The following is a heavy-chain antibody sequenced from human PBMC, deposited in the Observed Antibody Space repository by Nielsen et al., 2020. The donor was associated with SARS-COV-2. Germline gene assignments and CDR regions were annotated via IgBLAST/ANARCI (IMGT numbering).Heavy chain of an antibody. CDR1: GGSMSNSNYY. J-gene: IGHJ4*02. Sequence: SETLSLTCTVSGGSMSNSNYYWGWIRQPPGRGLEWFGGIHYTGSTYYNPSLTSRATISVDTSKKQFSLRLSSVTAADTAVYYCARQSRWLANFDYWGQGTLVTVSS. D-gene: IGHD6-19*01. CDR2: IHYTGST. CDR3: ARQSRWLANFDY. V-gene: IGHV4-39*01.